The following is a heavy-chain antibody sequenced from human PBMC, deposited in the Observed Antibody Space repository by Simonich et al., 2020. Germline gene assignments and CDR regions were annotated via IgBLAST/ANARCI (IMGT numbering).Heavy chain of an antibody. J-gene: IGHJ6*03. CDR3: ARDGLGTAYYYYMDV. V-gene: IGHV3-7*01. D-gene: IGHD7-27*01. CDR2: IKQDGSEK. Sequence: EVQLVESGGGLVQPGGSLRLSCAASGFTFSSYWMSWVRQAPGKWREWVANIKQDGSEKYYVDSVKGRFTISRDNAKNSLYLQRNSLRAEDTAVYYCARDGLGTAYYYYMDVWGKGTTVTVSS. CDR1: GFTFSSYW.